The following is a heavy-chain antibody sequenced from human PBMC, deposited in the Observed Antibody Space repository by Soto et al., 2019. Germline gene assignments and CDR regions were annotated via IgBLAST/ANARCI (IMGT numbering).Heavy chain of an antibody. CDR1: GYTFTSYY. Sequence: QVQLVQSGAEMKKPGASVKVSCRASGYTFTSYYMHWVRQAPGQGLEWMGIINPSSGDANYAQKFQGRVTWSRETSTSTVYMELSSLRSEDTAVYFCARSATGRITMVRGRYYLDYWGQGTLVTVSS. V-gene: IGHV1-46*01. CDR3: ARSATGRITMVRGRYYLDY. D-gene: IGHD3-10*01. CDR2: INPSSGDA. J-gene: IGHJ4*02.